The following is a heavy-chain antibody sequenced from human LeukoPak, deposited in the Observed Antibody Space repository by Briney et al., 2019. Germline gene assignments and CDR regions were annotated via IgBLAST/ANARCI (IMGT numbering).Heavy chain of an antibody. CDR1: SGSIGSGTYY. D-gene: IGHD4-17*01. CDR3: ARVSPVPKYDYGDYELVEGSLMFDY. CDR2: IYANGST. V-gene: IGHV4-61*02. Sequence: SQTLSLTCTVSSGSIGSGTYYWSWIRQPAGKGLEWIGRIYANGSTNYNPSLKSRVTMSVDTSKKQFSLKLSSVTAADTAVYYCARVSPVPKYDYGDYELVEGSLMFDYWGQGTLVTVSS. J-gene: IGHJ4*02.